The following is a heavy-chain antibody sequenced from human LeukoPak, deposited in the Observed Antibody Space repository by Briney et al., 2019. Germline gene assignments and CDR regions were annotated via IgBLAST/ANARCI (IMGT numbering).Heavy chain of an antibody. CDR1: GGSIRSYY. J-gene: IGHJ5*02. CDR2: IYYSGST. V-gene: IGHV4-59*01. D-gene: IGHD4-17*01. CDR3: ARALLRPWFDP. Sequence: SETLSLTCTVSGGSIRSYYWSWIRQPPGKGLEWIGYIYYSGSTNYNPSLKSRVTISVDTSKNQLSLKLSSVTAADTAVYYCARALLRPWFDPWGQGTLVTVSS.